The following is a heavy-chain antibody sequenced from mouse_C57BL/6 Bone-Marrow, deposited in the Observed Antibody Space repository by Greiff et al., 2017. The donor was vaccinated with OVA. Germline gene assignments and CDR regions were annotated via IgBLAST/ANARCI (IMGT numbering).Heavy chain of an antibody. CDR1: GYTFTSYG. J-gene: IGHJ2*01. Sequence: QVQLQQSGAELARPGASVKLSCKASGYTFTSYGISWVKQRTGQGLEWIGEIYPRSGNTYYNEKFKGKATLTADKSSSTAYMELRSLTSEDSAVYFCARTGFITTDHYWGQGTTLTVSS. CDR2: IYPRSGNT. CDR3: ARTGFITTDHY. V-gene: IGHV1-81*01. D-gene: IGHD1-1*01.